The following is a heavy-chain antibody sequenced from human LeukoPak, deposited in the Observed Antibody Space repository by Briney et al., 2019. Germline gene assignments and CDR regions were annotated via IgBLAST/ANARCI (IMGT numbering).Heavy chain of an antibody. V-gene: IGHV4-59*01. J-gene: IGHJ4*02. CDR3: ARTQPGIAVAGTYDY. CDR1: GGSISSYY. D-gene: IGHD6-19*01. CDR2: IYYSGST. Sequence: PSETLSLTCTVSGGSISSYYWSWIRQPPGKGLEWIGYIYYSGSTNYNPSLKSRVTKSVDTSKNQFSLKLSSVTAADTAVYYWARTQPGIAVAGTYDYWGQGTLVTVSS.